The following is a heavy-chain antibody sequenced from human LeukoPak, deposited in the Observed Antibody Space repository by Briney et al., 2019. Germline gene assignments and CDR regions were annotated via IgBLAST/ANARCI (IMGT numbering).Heavy chain of an antibody. Sequence: ESSETLSLTCAVSVGSISSGNWWSWVRQSPGKGLEWIGEVYHNGTPNYNPSLKSRVTISADTFKNHFSLKLTSVTAADTAVYYCATAPILRGEAGEQYKYGMDVWGQGTTVIVSS. CDR2: VYHNGTP. D-gene: IGHD2-2*02. CDR1: VGSISSGNW. V-gene: IGHV4-4*02. CDR3: ATAPILRGEAGEQYKYGMDV. J-gene: IGHJ6*02.